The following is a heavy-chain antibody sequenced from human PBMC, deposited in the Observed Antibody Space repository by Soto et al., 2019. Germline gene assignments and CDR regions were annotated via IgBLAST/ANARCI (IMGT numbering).Heavy chain of an antibody. CDR3: ARDHSYGKSPLDP. CDR1: GGSFSGYY. D-gene: IGHD5-18*01. Sequence: QVQLQQWGAGLLKPSETMSLTCAVYGGSFSGYYWSWIRQPPGKGLEWIGEINHSGSTNYNPSLKSRVTISVDTSKNQFSLKLSSVTAADTAVYYCARDHSYGKSPLDPWGQGTLVTVSS. V-gene: IGHV4-34*01. CDR2: INHSGST. J-gene: IGHJ5*02.